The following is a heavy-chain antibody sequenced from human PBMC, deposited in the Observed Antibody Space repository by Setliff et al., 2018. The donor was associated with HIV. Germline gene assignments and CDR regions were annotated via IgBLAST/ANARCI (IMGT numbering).Heavy chain of an antibody. V-gene: IGHV1-8*02. CDR1: GYTFTSYD. D-gene: IGHD6-25*01. J-gene: IGHJ5*02. CDR2: MNPNSGNT. CDR3: ARDRTARSWFDP. Sequence: ASVKVSCKASGYTFTSYDINWVRQATGQGLEWMGWMNPNSGNTGYAQKFQGRVTMTRDTSTSTVHMELSSLRSEDTAVYYCARDRTARSWFDPWGQGTLVTVSS.